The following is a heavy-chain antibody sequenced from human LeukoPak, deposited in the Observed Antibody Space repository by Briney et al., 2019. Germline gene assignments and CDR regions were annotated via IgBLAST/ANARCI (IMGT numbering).Heavy chain of an antibody. CDR1: GGSISSSSYY. D-gene: IGHD3-22*01. V-gene: IGHV4-39*01. CDR3: ARQDYYDSSGFYI. J-gene: IGHJ3*02. Sequence: SETLSLTCTVSGGSISSSSYYWGWIRQPPGKGLEWIGSIYYSGSTYYTPSLKSRATISLDTCKNQFSLKLSSVTAADTAVYYCARQDYYDSSGFYIWGQGTMVTVSS. CDR2: IYYSGST.